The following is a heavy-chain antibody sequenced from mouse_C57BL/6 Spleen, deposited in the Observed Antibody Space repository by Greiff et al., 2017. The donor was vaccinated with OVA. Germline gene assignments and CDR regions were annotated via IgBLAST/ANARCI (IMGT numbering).Heavy chain of an antibody. CDR1: GYAFSSSW. CDR3: ARHYEYDAAWFAY. D-gene: IGHD2-4*01. CDR2: IYPGDGDT. J-gene: IGHJ3*01. V-gene: IGHV1-82*01. Sequence: QVQLQQSGPELVKPGASVKISCKASGYAFSSSWMNWVKQRPGKGLEWIGRIYPGDGDTNYNGKFKGKATLTADKSSSTAYMQLSSLTSEDSAVYFCARHYEYDAAWFAYWGQGTLVTVSA.